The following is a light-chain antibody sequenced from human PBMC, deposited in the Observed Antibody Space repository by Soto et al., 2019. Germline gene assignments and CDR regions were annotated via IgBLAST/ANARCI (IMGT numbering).Light chain of an antibody. Sequence: ETVLTQSPATLSLSPGERATLSCRSSQSINTYLAWYQQKPGQAPRLLIYDAYNMATGIPARFSGSGSGTDFTLTISSLEPEDFAVYCCQQRFTWPSFGPGTKVDVK. J-gene: IGKJ3*01. CDR2: DAY. CDR1: QSINTY. CDR3: QQRFTWPS. V-gene: IGKV3-11*01.